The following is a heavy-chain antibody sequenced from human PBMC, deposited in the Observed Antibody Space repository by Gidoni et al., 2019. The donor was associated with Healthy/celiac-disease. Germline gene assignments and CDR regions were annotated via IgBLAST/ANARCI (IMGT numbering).Heavy chain of an antibody. V-gene: IGHV1-46*01. CDR3: ARDFTVVVTAIRRRYYGMDV. J-gene: IGHJ6*02. Sequence: QVQLVQSGAEVKKPGASVKVSCKASGYTFTSYYMHWVRQAPGQGLEWMGIINPSGGSTSYAQKFQGRVTMTRDTSTSTVYMELSSLRSEDTAVYYCARDFTVVVTAIRRRYYGMDVWGQGTTVTVSS. CDR2: INPSGGST. D-gene: IGHD2-21*02. CDR1: GYTFTSYY.